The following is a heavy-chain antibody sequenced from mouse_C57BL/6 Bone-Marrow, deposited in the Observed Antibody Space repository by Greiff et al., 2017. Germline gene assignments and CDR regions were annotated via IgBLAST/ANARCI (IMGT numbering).Heavy chain of an antibody. V-gene: IGHV3-6*01. CDR2: ISYDGSN. J-gene: IGHJ3*01. CDR3: ARRTAPAWCAY. D-gene: IGHD1-2*01. Sequence: DVKLQESGPGLVKPSQSLSLTCSVTGYSITSGYYWNWIRQFPGNKLEWMGYISYDGSNNYNPSLKNRISITRDTSKNQFFLKLNSVTTEDTATYYCARRTAPAWCAYWGQGTLVTVSA. CDR1: GYSITSGYY.